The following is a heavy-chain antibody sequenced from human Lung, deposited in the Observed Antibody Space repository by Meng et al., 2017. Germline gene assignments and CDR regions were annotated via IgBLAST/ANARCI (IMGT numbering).Heavy chain of an antibody. D-gene: IGHD4-11*01. CDR3: ARGPTTMAHDFDY. CDR1: GGSFSDYY. CDR2: INHSGST. Sequence: QAHLQQWGRGLFNPSATLSLSCVVSGGSFSDYYWSWIRQPPGKGLEWIGEINHSGSTNYNPSLESRATISVDTSQNNLSLKLSSVTAADSAVYYCARGPTTMAHDFDYWGQGALVTVSS. J-gene: IGHJ4*02. V-gene: IGHV4-34*01.